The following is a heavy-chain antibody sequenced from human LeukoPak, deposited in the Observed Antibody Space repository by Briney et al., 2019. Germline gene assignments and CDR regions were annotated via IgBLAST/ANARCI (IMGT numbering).Heavy chain of an antibody. CDR1: GCTFSSYA. CDR2: ISESGFST. V-gene: IGHV3-23*01. D-gene: IGHD2-15*01. CDR3: AKKDFGYYIHY. Sequence: GGSLRLSCAASGCTFSSYAMSWVRQAPGKGLEWVSAISESGFSTYYADSVKGRFTISRDNSKNTLYLQMNSLRAEDTAIYFCAKKDFGYYIHYGGQGTLVTVSS. J-gene: IGHJ4*02.